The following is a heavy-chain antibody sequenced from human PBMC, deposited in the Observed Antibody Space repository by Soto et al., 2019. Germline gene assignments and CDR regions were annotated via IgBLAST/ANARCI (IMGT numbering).Heavy chain of an antibody. V-gene: IGHV3-33*01. Sequence: QVQLVESGGGVVQPGRSLRLSCAASGFTFSSYGMHWVRQAPGKGLGWVAVIWYDGSNKYYADSVKGRFTISRDNSKNTLYLQMTSLRVEDTAVYYCARDRYSSGWYDLDYWGQGTLVTVSS. CDR2: IWYDGSNK. CDR1: GFTFSSYG. CDR3: ARDRYSSGWYDLDY. D-gene: IGHD6-19*01. J-gene: IGHJ4*02.